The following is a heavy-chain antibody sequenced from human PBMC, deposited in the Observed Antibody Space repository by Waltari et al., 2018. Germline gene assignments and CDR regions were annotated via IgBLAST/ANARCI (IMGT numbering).Heavy chain of an antibody. CDR2: INHGGST. Sequence: QVQLQQWGAGLLKPSETLSLTCAVYGGSFSGYYWSWLRQPPGKGLEWIGEINHGGSTNNNPSIKRRVTISVDTSKNKFSRKLSAVTDEDTAVYYCARGGSGSYYTGYFDYWGQGTLVTVSS. J-gene: IGHJ4*02. V-gene: IGHV4-34*01. CDR1: GGSFSGYY. CDR3: ARGGSGSYYTGYFDY. D-gene: IGHD3-10*01.